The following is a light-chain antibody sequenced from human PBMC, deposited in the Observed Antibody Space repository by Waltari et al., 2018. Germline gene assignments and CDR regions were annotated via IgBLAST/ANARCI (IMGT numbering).Light chain of an antibody. J-gene: IGKJ2*03. CDR1: QDIRTW. Sequence: DIQMTHSPSSVSASVGDRVTITCRASQDIRTWLTWYQQKPGKAPKLLIYAASGLQSGVPSRFSGSGTGTEFTLTISSLQPEDFATYYCQQANSFPYSFGQGTKLEIK. CDR2: AAS. CDR3: QQANSFPYS. V-gene: IGKV1-12*01.